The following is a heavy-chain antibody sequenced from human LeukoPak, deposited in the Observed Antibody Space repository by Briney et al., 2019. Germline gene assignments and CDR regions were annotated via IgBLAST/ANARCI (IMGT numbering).Heavy chain of an antibody. D-gene: IGHD3-10*01. V-gene: IGHV3-66*01. J-gene: IGHJ4*02. Sequence: PGGSLRLSCAASGFTVSSNYMSWVRQAPGKGLEWVSVIYSGGSTYHADSVKGRFTISRDNSKNTLYLQMNSLRAEDTAVYYCARVVAGLWFGELFFDYWGQGTLVTVSS. CDR3: ARVVAGLWFGELFFDY. CDR2: IYSGGST. CDR1: GFTVSSNY.